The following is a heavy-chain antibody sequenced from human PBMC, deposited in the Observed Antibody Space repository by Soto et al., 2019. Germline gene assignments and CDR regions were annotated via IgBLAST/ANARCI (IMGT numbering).Heavy chain of an antibody. J-gene: IGHJ6*03. CDR3: ARALRGYYYMDV. CDR1: GGSISSYY. Sequence: SETLSPTCTVSGGSISSYYWSWIRQPPGKGLEWIGYIYYSGRTNYNPSLKSRVTVSVDTSKNQFSLKLSSVTAADTAVYYCARALRGYYYMDVWGKGTTVTVSS. CDR2: IYYSGRT. V-gene: IGHV4-59*01.